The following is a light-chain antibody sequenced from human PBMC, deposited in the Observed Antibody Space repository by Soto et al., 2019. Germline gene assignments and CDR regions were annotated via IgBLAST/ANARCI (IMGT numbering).Light chain of an antibody. V-gene: IGKV3-20*01. Sequence: IVLTQSPGTLSLSTGERATLSCRASQSVSSRSLAWYQQKPGQAPRLLISGASSRAADIPDRFSGSGSGTDFTLTINRLEPEDFAVYYCQQYDSSPRTFGQATKVDIK. CDR1: QSVSSRS. CDR2: GAS. CDR3: QQYDSSPRT. J-gene: IGKJ1*01.